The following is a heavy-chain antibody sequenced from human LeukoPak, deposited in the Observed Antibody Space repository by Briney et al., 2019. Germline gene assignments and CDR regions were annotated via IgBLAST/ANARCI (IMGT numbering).Heavy chain of an antibody. D-gene: IGHD3-9*01. CDR1: GYTFTSYG. V-gene: IGHV1-18*04. CDR3: ARDGLYYDILTGYYSPFDY. J-gene: IGHJ4*02. CDR2: ISAYNGNT. Sequence: ASVKVSCKASGYTFTSYGISWVRQAPGQGLEWMGWISAYNGNTNYAQKLQGRVTMTTDTSTSTAYMELRRLRSDDTAVYYCARDGLYYDILTGYYSPFDYWGQGTLVTVSS.